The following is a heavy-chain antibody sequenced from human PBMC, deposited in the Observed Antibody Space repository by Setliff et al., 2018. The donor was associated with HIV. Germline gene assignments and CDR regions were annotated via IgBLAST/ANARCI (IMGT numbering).Heavy chain of an antibody. CDR1: GFTFSSYW. V-gene: IGHV3-7*01. J-gene: IGHJ4*02. Sequence: GGSLRLSCAASGFTFSSYWMSWVRQAPGKGLEWVANIKQDGSEKYYTDSVKGRFTISRDNAKNSLYLQMNSLRAEDTAVYYCARGNMVRGVIIRDYFDYWGQGTLVTVSS. CDR3: ARGNMVRGVIIRDYFDY. CDR2: IKQDGSEK. D-gene: IGHD3-10*01.